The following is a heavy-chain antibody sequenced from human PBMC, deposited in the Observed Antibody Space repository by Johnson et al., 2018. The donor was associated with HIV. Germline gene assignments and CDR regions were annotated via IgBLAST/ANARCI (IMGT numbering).Heavy chain of an antibody. CDR1: GFTFSSYY. Sequence: VQLVESGGGLVQPGGSLRLSCAASGFTFSSYYMHWVRQATGKGLEWVSAIGTAGDTYYPGSVKGRFTVSRDNRKNSLYLQMNSLRTEDTALYYCAKAESNYGRAFLLPPLRWAMWG. CDR2: IGTAGDT. CDR3: AKAESNYGRAFLLPPLRWAM. V-gene: IGHV3-13*01. J-gene: IGHJ1*01. D-gene: IGHD5-24*01.